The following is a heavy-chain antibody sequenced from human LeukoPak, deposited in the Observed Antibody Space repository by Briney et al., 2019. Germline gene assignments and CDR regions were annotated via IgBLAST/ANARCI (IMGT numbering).Heavy chain of an antibody. V-gene: IGHV3-74*01. CDR1: GFTFSNYW. D-gene: IGHD3-9*01. CDR2: IKSDGLSA. CDR3: ARGGESNDWYPGYFDY. Sequence: GGSLRLSCATSGFTFSNYWMHWVRQAPGKGPVWVPRIKSDGLSARCADSVQGRFTISRDKGKNSLCLQMNRLRAEDTAVYYCARGGESNDWYPGYFDYWGQGALVTVYS. J-gene: IGHJ4*02.